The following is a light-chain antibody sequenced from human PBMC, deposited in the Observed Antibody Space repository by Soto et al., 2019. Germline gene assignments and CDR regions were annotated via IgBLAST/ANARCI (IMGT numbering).Light chain of an antibody. V-gene: IGKV1-39*01. CDR2: AAS. J-gene: IGKJ1*01. CDR1: QSISSY. CDR3: PQCYSTPWT. Sequence: DIQMTQSPSSLSASVGDRVTITCRASQSISSYLNWYQQKPGKAPKLLIYAASSLQSGVPSRFSGSGSGTDFTRTMSSLQPADFEAYYCPQCYSTPWTFGQGTKVEIK.